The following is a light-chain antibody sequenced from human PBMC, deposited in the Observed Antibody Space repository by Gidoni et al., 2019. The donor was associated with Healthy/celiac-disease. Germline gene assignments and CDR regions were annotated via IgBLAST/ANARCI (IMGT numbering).Light chain of an antibody. CDR1: QGISNS. V-gene: IGKV1-NL1*01. J-gene: IGKJ3*01. Sequence: DIQMTQSPSSLSASVGDRVTITCRASQGISNSLAWYQQKPGKAPKLLLYAASRLESGVPSRFSGSGSGTDYTLTISSLQHEDFATYYCQQYYSTPHFXPXTKVDIK. CDR3: QQYYSTPH. CDR2: AAS.